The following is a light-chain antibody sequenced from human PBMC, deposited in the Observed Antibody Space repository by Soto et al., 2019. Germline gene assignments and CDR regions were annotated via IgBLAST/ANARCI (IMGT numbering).Light chain of an antibody. J-gene: IGKJ3*01. CDR3: DNYNNCPAT. Sequence: EMVMTQSPATLSVSPGERVTLSCRASESVHRNLAWYQQKPGQGPSLLIYYASTRATGFPDRFTGSGSGTEFTLTISSLQSVDSGVYHCDNYNNCPATFGPGTKVEIK. V-gene: IGKV3-15*01. CDR2: YAS. CDR1: ESVHRN.